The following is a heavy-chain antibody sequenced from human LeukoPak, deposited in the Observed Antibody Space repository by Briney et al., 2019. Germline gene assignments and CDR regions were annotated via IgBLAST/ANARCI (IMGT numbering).Heavy chain of an antibody. CDR3: ARDLYGDYVDY. CDR2: ISSSSSYT. D-gene: IGHD4-17*01. J-gene: IGHJ4*02. CDR1: GFTFSDYY. Sequence: GGALRLSCAASGFTFSDYYMSWIRQAPGKGLEWVSYISSSSSYTNYADYLKGGFTISRDNAKNSLYLQMNSLRAEDTAVYYCARDLYGDYVDYWGQGTLVTVSS. V-gene: IGHV3-11*06.